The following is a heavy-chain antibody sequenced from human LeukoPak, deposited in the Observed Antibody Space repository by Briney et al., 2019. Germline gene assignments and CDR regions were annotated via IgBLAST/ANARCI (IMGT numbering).Heavy chain of an antibody. V-gene: IGHV3-30*02. J-gene: IGHJ4*02. Sequence: PGGSLRLSCAASGFTFSTYGMHWVRQAPGKGREWVAFIRYDGNNKYYADSVKGRFTISRDNSENMLYLEMKSLRPEDTAVYYCAKNGPDYIWGNYLDYWGQGTLVTVSS. CDR1: GFTFSTYG. CDR3: AKNGPDYIWGNYLDY. D-gene: IGHD3-16*01. CDR2: IRYDGNNK.